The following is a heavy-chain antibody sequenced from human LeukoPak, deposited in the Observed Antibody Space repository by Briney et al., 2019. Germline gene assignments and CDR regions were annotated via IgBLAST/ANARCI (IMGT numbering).Heavy chain of an antibody. CDR2: IWYDGSNK. CDR1: GFTFSSYG. D-gene: IGHD6-13*01. CDR3: ARGWSQYSSSLDY. J-gene: IGHJ4*02. V-gene: IGHV3-33*01. Sequence: GGSLRLSCAASGFTFSSYGMHWVSQAPGKGLEWVAVIWYDGSNKYYADSVKGRFTISRDNPKNTLYLQMNSLRAEDTAVYYCARGWSQYSSSLDYWGQGTLVTVSS.